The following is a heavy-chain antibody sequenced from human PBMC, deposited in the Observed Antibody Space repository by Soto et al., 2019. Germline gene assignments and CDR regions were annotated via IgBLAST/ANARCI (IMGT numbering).Heavy chain of an antibody. CDR2: INHSGST. D-gene: IGHD3-10*01. V-gene: IGHV4-34*01. J-gene: IGHJ4*02. CDR3: ARGERGGFDY. Sequence: SETLSLTCAVYGGSFSGYYWSWIRQPPGKGLEWIGEINHSGSTNYNPSLKSRVTISVDTSKNQISVKLSSVTAADTAVYYCARGERGGFDYWGQGTLVTVSS. CDR1: GGSFSGYY.